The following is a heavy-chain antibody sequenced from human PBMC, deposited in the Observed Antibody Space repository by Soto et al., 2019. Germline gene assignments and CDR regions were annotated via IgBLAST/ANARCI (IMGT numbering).Heavy chain of an antibody. Sequence: PGGSLRLSCAASGFTVSSYAMHWVRQAPGKGLEYVSAISSNGGSTYYANSVKGRFTISRDNSKNTLYLQMGSLRAEDMAVYYCARDGARGDPGKYYFDYWGQGTLVTVSS. CDR2: ISSNGGST. J-gene: IGHJ4*02. D-gene: IGHD2-21*01. CDR1: GFTVSSYA. CDR3: ARDGARGDPGKYYFDY. V-gene: IGHV3-64*01.